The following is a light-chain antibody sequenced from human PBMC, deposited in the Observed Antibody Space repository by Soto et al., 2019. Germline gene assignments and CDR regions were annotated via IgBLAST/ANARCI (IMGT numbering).Light chain of an antibody. CDR1: QSISSY. CDR2: AAS. Sequence: DIQMTQSPSSLSASVGDRVTITCRASQSISSYLNWYQQKPGKAPKLLIHAASTLQSGVPSRFSGSGSGTEFTLTISSLQPEDFATYYCQQLNNYPRTFGQGTKVEI. J-gene: IGKJ1*01. CDR3: QQLNNYPRT. V-gene: IGKV1-9*01.